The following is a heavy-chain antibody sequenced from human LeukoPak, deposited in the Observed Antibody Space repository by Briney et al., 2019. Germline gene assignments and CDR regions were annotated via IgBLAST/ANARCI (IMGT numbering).Heavy chain of an antibody. Sequence: PGRSLRLSCAASGFTFSSYGMHWVRQAPGKGLEWVAFIRYDGSNKYYADSVKGRFTISRDNSKNTLYLQMNSLRAEDTAVYYCANPYYYDSSGYLDYWGQGTLVTVSS. CDR1: GFTFSSYG. V-gene: IGHV3-30*02. CDR2: IRYDGSNK. CDR3: ANPYYYDSSGYLDY. J-gene: IGHJ4*02. D-gene: IGHD3-22*01.